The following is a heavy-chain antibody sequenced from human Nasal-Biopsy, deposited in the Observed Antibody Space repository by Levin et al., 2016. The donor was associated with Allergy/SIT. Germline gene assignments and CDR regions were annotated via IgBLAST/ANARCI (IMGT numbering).Heavy chain of an antibody. D-gene: IGHD2-2*01. CDR1: GYALNDLS. Sequence: ASVKVSCKVSGYALNDLSIHWMRQARGRGLEWLGGVDPADDETIYAQKFQDRVTMTEDTSTDTAYMELTSLTSDDTGVYYCATLGQHQLLNDLWGQGTQVSVSS. V-gene: IGHV1-24*01. CDR2: VDPADDET. CDR3: ATLGQHQLLNDL. J-gene: IGHJ5*02.